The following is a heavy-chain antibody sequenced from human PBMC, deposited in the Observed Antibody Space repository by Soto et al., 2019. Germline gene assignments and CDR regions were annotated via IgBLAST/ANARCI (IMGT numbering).Heavy chain of an antibody. D-gene: IGHD3-10*02. CDR3: ARGLFPIDY. V-gene: IGHV4-59*01. J-gene: IGHJ4*02. CDR1: GGSISSYY. Sequence: QVQLQESGPGLVKPSETLSLTCTVSGGSISSYYWSWIRQPPGKGLEWIGYVYYSGNTNYNPSHKSRVTISVDTSKSQFSLKLSAVTAADTAVYYCARGLFPIDYWGQGTLVTVSS. CDR2: VYYSGNT.